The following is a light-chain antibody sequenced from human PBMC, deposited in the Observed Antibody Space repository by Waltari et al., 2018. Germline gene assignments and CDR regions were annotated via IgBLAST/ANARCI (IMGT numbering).Light chain of an antibody. CDR1: QRINTN. V-gene: IGKV3-15*01. CDR3: QQYNDWPRT. Sequence: EIVMTQSPGTLSMSPGERATLSCRASQRINTNLAWYQQKPGQYPRLVIYAASTMATGLPARFSCSWSGTEFTLTISSLQSEDVAVYYCQQYNDWPRTFGQGTKVEIK. J-gene: IGKJ1*01. CDR2: AAS.